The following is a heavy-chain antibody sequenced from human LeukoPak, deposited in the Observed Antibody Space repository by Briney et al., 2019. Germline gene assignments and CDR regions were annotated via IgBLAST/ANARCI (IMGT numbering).Heavy chain of an antibody. CDR3: AREYDV. CDR1: GYTFTGYY. J-gene: IGHJ6*04. V-gene: IGHV1-2*02. CDR2: INPNSGDT. Sequence: ASVKVSCKASGYTFTGYYIHWVRQAPGQGLEWMGWINPNSGDTSYAQKFQGRVTVTRDTSVSTAYVDLSSLRSDDTAVYYCAREYDVWGKGTTVTVSS.